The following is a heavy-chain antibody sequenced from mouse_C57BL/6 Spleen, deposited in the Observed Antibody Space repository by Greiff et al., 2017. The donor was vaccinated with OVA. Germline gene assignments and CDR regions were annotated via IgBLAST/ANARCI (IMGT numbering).Heavy chain of an antibody. Sequence: EVQLQESGGDLVKPGGSLKLSCAASGFTFSSYGMSWVRQTPDKRLEWVATISSGGSYTYYPDSVKGRFTISRDNAKNTLYLQMSSLKSEDTAMYYCARDYSNYYFDYWGQGTTLTVSS. V-gene: IGHV5-6*01. D-gene: IGHD2-5*01. CDR2: ISSGGSYT. CDR1: GFTFSSYG. CDR3: ARDYSNYYFDY. J-gene: IGHJ2*01.